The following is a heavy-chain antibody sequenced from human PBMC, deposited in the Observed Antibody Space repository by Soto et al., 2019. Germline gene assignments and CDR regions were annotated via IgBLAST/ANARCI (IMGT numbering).Heavy chain of an antibody. CDR3: ARDQRQLVLDY. J-gene: IGHJ4*02. CDR2: IYYSGST. D-gene: IGHD6-13*01. V-gene: IGHV4-31*03. CDR1: GDSISSGGYY. Sequence: QVQLQESGPGLVKPSQTLSLPCTDSGDSISSGGYYWSWIRQHPGKGLEWIGYIYYSGSTYYNPSLKSRVTISVDTSKNQFSLKLSSVTAADTAVYYCARDQRQLVLDYWGQGTLVTVSS.